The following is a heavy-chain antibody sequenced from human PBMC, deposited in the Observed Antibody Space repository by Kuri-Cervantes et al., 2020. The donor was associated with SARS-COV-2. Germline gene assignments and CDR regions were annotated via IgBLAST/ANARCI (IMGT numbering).Heavy chain of an antibody. D-gene: IGHD5-24*01. CDR2: ISSSGSAI. CDR3: ARESRDAYNLGSFDL. J-gene: IGHJ2*01. CDR1: GFTFSSYE. Sequence: GGSLRLSCAASGFTFSSYEMNWVRQAPGKGLEWVSYISSSGSAIYYADSVKGRFTISSDNAKNSLYLQMNSLRDEDTAVYYCARESRDAYNLGSFDLWGRGTLVTVSS. V-gene: IGHV3-48*03.